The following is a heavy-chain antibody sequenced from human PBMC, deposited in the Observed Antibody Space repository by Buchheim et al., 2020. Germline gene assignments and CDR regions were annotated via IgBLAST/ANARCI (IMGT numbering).Heavy chain of an antibody. V-gene: IGHV3-33*01. CDR3: ARAGPFYFDY. J-gene: IGHJ4*02. D-gene: IGHD1-1*01. Sequence: VQLLESGGDVVQPGTSLRLSCAASGYSFSGFGMHWVRQAPGKGLEWVAIIWSDGTKKYYADSVKGRFTISRDNYKDTLYLQMNSLRVEDSALYYCARAGPFYFDYWGQGSL. CDR2: IWSDGTKK. CDR1: GYSFSGFG.